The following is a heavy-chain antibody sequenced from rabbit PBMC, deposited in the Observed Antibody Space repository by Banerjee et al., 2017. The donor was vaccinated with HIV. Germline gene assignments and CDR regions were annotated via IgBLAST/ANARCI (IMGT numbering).Heavy chain of an antibody. Sequence: LVESGGGLVQPGGSLKLSCKASGFTISSYNMQWVRQAPGKGLEWIGWISSGGSADYASWAKGRFTISRDTNENTMYLQLNSLTAADTATYFCARDQGGYNWNLWGPGTLV. CDR2: ISSGGSA. J-gene: IGHJ4*01. CDR1: GFTISSYN. D-gene: IGHD1-1*01. V-gene: IGHV1S28*01. CDR3: ARDQGGYNWNL.